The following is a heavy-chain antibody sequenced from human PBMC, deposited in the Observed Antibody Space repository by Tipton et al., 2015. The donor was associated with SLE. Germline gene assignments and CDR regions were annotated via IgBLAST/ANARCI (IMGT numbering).Heavy chain of an antibody. CDR2: IYYSGGT. V-gene: IGHV4-59*11. D-gene: IGHD5-12*01. CDR3: AGGRIGSGYFEF. J-gene: IGHJ4*02. Sequence: TLSLTCTVSGGSISSHYWSWIRQPPGKGLEWIGYIYYSGGTNYNPSLKSRVTISVDTSKNQFSLRLSSVTAADTAVYYCAGGRIGSGYFEFWSQGTLVTVSS. CDR1: GGSISSHY.